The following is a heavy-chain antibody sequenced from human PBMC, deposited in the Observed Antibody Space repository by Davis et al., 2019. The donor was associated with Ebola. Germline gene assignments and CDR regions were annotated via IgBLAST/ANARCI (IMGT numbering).Heavy chain of an antibody. Sequence: SETLSLTCAVSGGSISSGGYSWSWIRQPPGKGLEWIGYIYHSGSTYYNPSLKSRVTISVDRSKNQFSLKLSSVTAADTAVYYCAKDLSVPDYGDFLYYYYGMDVWGKGTTVTVSS. CDR3: AKDLSVPDYGDFLYYYYGMDV. CDR2: IYHSGST. CDR1: GGSISSGGYS. J-gene: IGHJ6*04. D-gene: IGHD4-17*01. V-gene: IGHV4-30-2*01.